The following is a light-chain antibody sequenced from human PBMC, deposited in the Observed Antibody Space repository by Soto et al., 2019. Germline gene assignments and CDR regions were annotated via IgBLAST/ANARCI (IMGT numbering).Light chain of an antibody. CDR2: GAS. J-gene: IGKJ3*01. V-gene: IGKV1-27*01. CDR3: QKYDRAPFT. Sequence: DIEMTQSPASLSAYLGDRATITCRASQGISNYLAWYQQKPGRLPKLLLFGASTLQSGVPARFSGSGSGTLFTLTINRLLPEDFATYYCQKYDRAPFTFGPGTKVDFK. CDR1: QGISNY.